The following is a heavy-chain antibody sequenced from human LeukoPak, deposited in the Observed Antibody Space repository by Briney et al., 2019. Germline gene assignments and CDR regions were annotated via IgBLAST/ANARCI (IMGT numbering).Heavy chain of an antibody. D-gene: IGHD2-15*01. J-gene: IGHJ6*02. CDR3: ARDRWVEVAATRVYYFYGMDV. CDR2: MKVDGSET. CDR1: GFTFSSYW. V-gene: IGHV3-7*04. Sequence: GGSLRLSCAASGFTFSSYWMSWVRQAPGKGLEWVANMKVDGSETSYVDSLKGRFTTSRDNAKTSLYLQLNSLRAEDTALYYCARDRWVEVAATRVYYFYGMDVWGQGTTVTVSS.